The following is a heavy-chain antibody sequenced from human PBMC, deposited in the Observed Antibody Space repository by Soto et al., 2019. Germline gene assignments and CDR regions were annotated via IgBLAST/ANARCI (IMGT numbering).Heavy chain of an antibody. CDR3: PTDIGGHYPEDD. V-gene: IGHV3-30*03. J-gene: IGHJ4*02. CDR1: GFTFSGYG. D-gene: IGHD5-12*01. CDR2: RLYDGRNK. Sequence: GGSLRLSCAASGFTFSGYGIHWVRQAPGKGLGRVGVRLYDGRNKDYGDSVKGRFTISRDNSTNMAYLQMTSLRTEDTGVYFCPTDIGGHYPEDDWGQGTLVTVSS.